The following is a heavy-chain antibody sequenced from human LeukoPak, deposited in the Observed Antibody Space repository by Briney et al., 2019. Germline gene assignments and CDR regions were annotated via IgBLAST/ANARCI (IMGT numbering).Heavy chain of an antibody. D-gene: IGHD3-16*02. Sequence: GGSMTLSCAASGFIPSSYAARWVSQPPGKGLEWVSAISGSGGSTYYADSVTGRLTISRDNPKNTLYLQRNSVRADDTAVYYFAKGGDYVWGSYRYPPLVYWGQGTLVTVSS. V-gene: IGHV3-23*01. CDR3: AKGGDYVWGSYRYPPLVY. CDR1: GFIPSSYA. CDR2: ISGSGGST. J-gene: IGHJ4*02.